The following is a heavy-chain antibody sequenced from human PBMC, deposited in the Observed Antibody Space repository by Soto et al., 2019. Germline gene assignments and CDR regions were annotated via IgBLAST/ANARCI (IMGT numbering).Heavy chain of an antibody. D-gene: IGHD3-9*01. V-gene: IGHV4-39*01. CDR3: ARLEGLATISYYFDF. CDR1: GDSINIYKYY. Sequence: PSETLSLTCSVSGDSINIYKYYWGWIRQPPGKGLEWIGSIYYRGNTYYNPSLQTRVTISLDKSKSQFSLKLNSVTAADSAVYFCARLEGLATISYYFDFWGQGALVTVSS. J-gene: IGHJ4*02. CDR2: IYYRGNT.